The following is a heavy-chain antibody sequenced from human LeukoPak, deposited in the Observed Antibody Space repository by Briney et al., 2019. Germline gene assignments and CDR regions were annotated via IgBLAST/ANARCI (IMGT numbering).Heavy chain of an antibody. D-gene: IGHD6-6*01. Sequence: ASVKVSCKASGYTFTNYYMHWVRQAPGRGLEWMGIINPSGGSTSYAQKFQGRVTMTRDMSASTVYMELSSLRSEDTAVYYCARGGVEYSSSLGWFDPWGQGTLVTVSS. CDR2: INPSGGST. V-gene: IGHV1-46*01. CDR3: ARGGVEYSSSLGWFDP. J-gene: IGHJ5*02. CDR1: GYTFTNYY.